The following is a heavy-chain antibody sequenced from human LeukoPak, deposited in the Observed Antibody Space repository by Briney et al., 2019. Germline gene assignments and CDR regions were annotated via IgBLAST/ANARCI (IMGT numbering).Heavy chain of an antibody. V-gene: IGHV3-30*02. Sequence: PGGSLRLSCAASGFTFSSYGMHWVRQAPGKGLEWVAFIRYDGSNKYYADSVKGRFTISRDNSKNTLYLQMNSLRAEDTAVYYCAKDEYCSSTSCYTGGGAWNWFVPWGQGTLVTVSS. CDR1: GFTFSSYG. CDR3: AKDEYCSSTSCYTGGGAWNWFVP. D-gene: IGHD2-2*02. J-gene: IGHJ5*02. CDR2: IRYDGSNK.